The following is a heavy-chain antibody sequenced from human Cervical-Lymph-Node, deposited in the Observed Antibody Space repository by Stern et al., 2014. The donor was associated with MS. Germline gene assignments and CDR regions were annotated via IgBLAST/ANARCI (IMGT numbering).Heavy chain of an antibody. CDR2: ISYDGSNK. V-gene: IGHV3-30*01. D-gene: IGHD5-12*01. CDR3: ARDLRWPRAYFDY. Sequence: VQLVESGGGVVQPGRSLRLSCAASGFTFSSYAMHWVRQAPGQGLEWGAVISYDGSNKYYADSVKGRFTISRDNSKNTLYLQMNSLRAEDTAVYYCARDLRWPRAYFDYWGQGTLVTVSS. J-gene: IGHJ4*02. CDR1: GFTFSSYA.